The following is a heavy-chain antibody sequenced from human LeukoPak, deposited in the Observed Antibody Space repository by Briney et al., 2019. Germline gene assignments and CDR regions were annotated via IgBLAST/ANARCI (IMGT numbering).Heavy chain of an antibody. V-gene: IGHV3-48*04. CDR1: GFTFSSYW. D-gene: IGHD1-26*01. CDR2: ISGTGNSK. CDR3: ARDYSGSEYFFDY. Sequence: GRSLRLSCAASGFTFSSYWMSWVRQAPGKGLEWVSYISGTGNSKYYADSVKGRFTISRDNAKNSLYLQMSSLRAEDTAIYYCARDYSGSEYFFDYWGQGSLVTVSS. J-gene: IGHJ4*02.